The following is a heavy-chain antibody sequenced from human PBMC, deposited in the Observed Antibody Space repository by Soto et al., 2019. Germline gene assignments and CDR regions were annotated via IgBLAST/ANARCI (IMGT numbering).Heavy chain of an antibody. J-gene: IGHJ2*01. D-gene: IGHD4-17*01. CDR3: ASAPYGGNGVAWYFDL. Sequence: QVQLVQSGAEVKKPGSSVKVSCKASGGTFSSYAISWVRQAPGQGLEWMGGIIPIFGTANYAQKFQGRVTITXXEXTXXAYMELSSLRSEDTAVYYCASAPYGGNGVAWYFDLWGRGTLVTVSS. CDR2: IIPIFGTA. CDR1: GGTFSSYA. V-gene: IGHV1-69*05.